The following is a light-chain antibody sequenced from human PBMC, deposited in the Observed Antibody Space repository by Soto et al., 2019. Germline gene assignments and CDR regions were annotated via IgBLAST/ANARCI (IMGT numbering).Light chain of an antibody. V-gene: IGKV1-39*01. Sequence: DILMTKSPSSLSPSVGDRVTITCRASQSIGSSLHCYQQKEGRAPALLVYASSNLQSGVPSRFSGSGSATDFTLTIRSLQPEDVATYYCQQGYSSPCTFGQGTKVELK. CDR2: ASS. CDR1: QSIGSS. CDR3: QQGYSSPCT. J-gene: IGKJ1*01.